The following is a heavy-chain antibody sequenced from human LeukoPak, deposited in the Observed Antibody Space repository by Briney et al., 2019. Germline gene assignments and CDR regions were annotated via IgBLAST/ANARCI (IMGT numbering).Heavy chain of an antibody. CDR3: ARGLWLSSYCFDY. J-gene: IGHJ4*02. CDR1: GGSISSDY. V-gene: IGHV4-59*01. Sequence: SETLSLTCTVSGGSISSDYWSWIRQPPGRGLEWIGYIYYSGSTTYNPSLKSRVTISVDTSKNQFSLKLSSVTAADTAVYYCARGLWLSSYCFDYWGQGTLVTVSS. D-gene: IGHD3-22*01. CDR2: IYYSGST.